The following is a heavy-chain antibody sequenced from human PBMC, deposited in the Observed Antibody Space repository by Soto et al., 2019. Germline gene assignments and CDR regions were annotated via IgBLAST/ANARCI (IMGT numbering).Heavy chain of an antibody. D-gene: IGHD3-10*01. V-gene: IGHV1-69*01. Sequence: QVQLVQSGAEVKKPGSSVNVSCKSSGGTFSSYAISWVRQAPGQGLEWMGGIIPIFGTANYAQKFQGRVKITAEESTSTAYMELSSLRSEDTAVYYCARSLTLGDGSNPLWYFDLWGRGTLVTVSS. CDR2: IIPIFGTA. CDR1: GGTFSSYA. CDR3: ARSLTLGDGSNPLWYFDL. J-gene: IGHJ2*01.